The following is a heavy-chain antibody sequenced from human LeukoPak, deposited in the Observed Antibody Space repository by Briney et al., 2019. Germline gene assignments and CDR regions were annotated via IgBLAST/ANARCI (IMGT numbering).Heavy chain of an antibody. CDR1: GHCLSRGHD. CDR2: VYHSGST. J-gene: IGHJ5*02. D-gene: IGHD2-15*01. Sequence: PSETLSLTCSVSGHCLSRGHDWAWIRQPPGKGLEWIGSVYHSGSTYYNPSLKSRVTISVDTSKKHFSLNLSSVTAADTAVPYCPRANVLVVTATTTSGLDPWGQGTLVTVSS. CDR3: PRANVLVVTATTTSGLDP. V-gene: IGHV4-38-2*02.